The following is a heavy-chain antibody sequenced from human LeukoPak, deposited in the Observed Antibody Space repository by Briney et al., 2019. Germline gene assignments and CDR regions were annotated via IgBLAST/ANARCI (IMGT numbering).Heavy chain of an antibody. J-gene: IGHJ3*02. CDR1: GFTFSSYS. CDR3: ARDRTYSSGWLDAFDI. V-gene: IGHV3-21*01. Sequence: GGSLRLSCAASGFTFSSYSINWVRQAPGKGLEWVSSISSSGSYYADSVKGRFTISRDNAKNSLYLQMNSLRAEDTAVYYCARDRTYSSGWLDAFDIWGQGTMVTVSS. D-gene: IGHD6-19*01. CDR2: ISSSGSY.